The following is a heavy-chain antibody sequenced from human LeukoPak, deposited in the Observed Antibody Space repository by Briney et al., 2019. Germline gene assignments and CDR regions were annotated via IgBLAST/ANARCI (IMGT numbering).Heavy chain of an antibody. V-gene: IGHV1-69*05. CDR3: ARVGRSRGSLPNSYYYMDV. Sequence: SVKVSCKASGDIFNSYSISWVRQAPGQGLEWMGGIIPMFGSANYAQTFQDRVTITMDQSTSTAYMELSSLSSEDTAVYYCARVGRSRGSLPNSYYYMDVWGTGTTVTVSS. CDR2: IIPMFGSA. CDR1: GDIFNSYS. D-gene: IGHD1-26*01. J-gene: IGHJ6*03.